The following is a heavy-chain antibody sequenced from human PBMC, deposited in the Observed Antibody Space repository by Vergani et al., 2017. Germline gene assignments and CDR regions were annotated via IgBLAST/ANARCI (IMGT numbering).Heavy chain of an antibody. J-gene: IGHJ3*02. CDR2: IKQDGSEK. Sequence: VQLVESGGGVVQPGRSLRLSCAASGFTLRSYWVSWVRQAPENGVEWVANIKQDGSEKHYVDSVKGRFIISRDNAKNSLYLQMNILRAEDTAVYYCAREIWDAFDIWGQGTMVTVSS. CDR1: GFTLRSYW. D-gene: IGHD3-16*01. V-gene: IGHV3-7*03. CDR3: AREIWDAFDI.